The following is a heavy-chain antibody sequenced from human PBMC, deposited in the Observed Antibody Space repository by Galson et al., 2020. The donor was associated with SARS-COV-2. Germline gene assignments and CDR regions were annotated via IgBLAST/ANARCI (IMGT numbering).Heavy chain of an antibody. J-gene: IGHJ4*02. CDR2: IDWDGDK. CDR1: GFSLTTSGMC. Sequence: ESGPTLVKPTQTLTLTCTFSGFSLTTSGMCVNWIRQPPGKALEWLARIDWDGDKYYSTSLKTRLTLSKHTSKNQVVLTMTDMDPVDTATYYGGRFVSRCGRGDYWGQGPPVTVSS. D-gene: IGHD2-21*01. V-gene: IGHV2-70*11. CDR3: GRFVSRCGRGDY.